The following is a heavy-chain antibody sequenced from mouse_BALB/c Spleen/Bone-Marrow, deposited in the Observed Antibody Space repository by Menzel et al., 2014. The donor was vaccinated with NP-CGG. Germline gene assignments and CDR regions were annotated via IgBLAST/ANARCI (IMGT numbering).Heavy chain of an antibody. V-gene: IGHV1-87*01. J-gene: IGHJ1*01. CDR2: IYPGDGDT. CDR1: AYTFTSYW. CDR3: ARGYYYGSTFGWYFDV. D-gene: IGHD1-1*01. Sequence: VQLQQSGAELARPGASVKLSCKASAYTFTSYWMQWVKQRPGQGLEWIGAIYPGDGDTRYTQKFKGKATLTADKSSSTGYMQLSSLASEDSAVYYCARGYYYGSTFGWYFDVWGAGTTVTVSS.